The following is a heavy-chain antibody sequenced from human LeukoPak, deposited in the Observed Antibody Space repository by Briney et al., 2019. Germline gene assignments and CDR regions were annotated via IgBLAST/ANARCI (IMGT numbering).Heavy chain of an antibody. D-gene: IGHD4-17*01. CDR2: IKQDGSEK. CDR1: GFTFSSYW. CDR3: AKGATVTVDYYYYYMDV. Sequence: GGSLRLSCAASGFTFSSYWMSWVRQAPGKGLEWVANIKQDGSEKYYVDSVKGRFTISRDNSKNTLYLQMNSLRAEDTAVYYCAKGATVTVDYYYYYMDVWGKGTTVTISS. V-gene: IGHV3-7*01. J-gene: IGHJ6*03.